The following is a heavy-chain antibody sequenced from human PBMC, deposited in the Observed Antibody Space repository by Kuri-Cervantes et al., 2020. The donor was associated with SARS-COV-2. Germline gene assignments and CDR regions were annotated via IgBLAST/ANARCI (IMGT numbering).Heavy chain of an antibody. CDR2: ISYDGSNK. D-gene: IGHD3-22*01. CDR3: AKDGDSSGYYADAFDI. CDR1: GFTFSSFA. V-gene: IGHV3-30*18. Sequence: GESLKISCAASGFTFSSFAMHWVRQAPGKGLEWVALISYDGSNKYYADSVKGRFAISRDNSKNTLYLQMDSLRAEDTAVYYCAKDGDSSGYYADAFDIWGQGTMVTVSS. J-gene: IGHJ3*02.